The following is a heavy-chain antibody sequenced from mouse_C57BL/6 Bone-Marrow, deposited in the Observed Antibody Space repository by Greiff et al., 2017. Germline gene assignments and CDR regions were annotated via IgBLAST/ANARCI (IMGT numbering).Heavy chain of an antibody. Sequence: VQLQQPGAELVKPGASVKLSCKASGYTFTSYWMHWVKQRPGQGLEWIGMIHPNSGSNNYNEKFKSKATLTVDKSSSTAYMQLSSLTSEDSAVYYCARGGYYDYWGQGTTLTVSS. V-gene: IGHV1-64*01. D-gene: IGHD2-3*01. J-gene: IGHJ2*01. CDR2: IHPNSGSN. CDR1: GYTFTSYW. CDR3: ARGGYYDY.